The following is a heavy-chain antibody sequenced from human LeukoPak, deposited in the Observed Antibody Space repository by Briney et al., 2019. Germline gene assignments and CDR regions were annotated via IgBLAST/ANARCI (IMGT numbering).Heavy chain of an antibody. CDR1: GFTFSNYA. CDR3: AKGWSNNWNLVVFDP. V-gene: IGHV3-23*01. D-gene: IGHD1-20*01. CDR2: ISGSGGST. J-gene: IGHJ5*02. Sequence: PGGSLRLSCAASGFTFSNYAMIWVRQAPGKGREWVSVISGSGGSTYYADSVKGRFTISRDNSKNTLYLQMNSLRAEDTAVYYCAKGWSNNWNLVVFDPWGQGTPVTVSS.